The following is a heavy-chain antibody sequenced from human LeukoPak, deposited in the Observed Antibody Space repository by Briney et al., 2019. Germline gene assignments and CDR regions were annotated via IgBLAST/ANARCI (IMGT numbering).Heavy chain of an antibody. CDR3: AKFALASYYYYGMDV. CDR1: GFTFSSYG. V-gene: IGHV3-33*06. J-gene: IGHJ6*02. Sequence: GGSLRLSCAASGFTFSSYGMHWVRQAPGKGLEGVAVIWYDGSNKYYADSVKGRFTISRDNSKNTLYLQMNSLRAEDTAVYYCAKFALASYYYYGMDVWGQGTTVTVSS. CDR2: IWYDGSNK.